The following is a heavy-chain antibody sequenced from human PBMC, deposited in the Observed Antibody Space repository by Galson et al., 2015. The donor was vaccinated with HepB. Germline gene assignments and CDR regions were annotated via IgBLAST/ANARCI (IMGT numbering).Heavy chain of an antibody. V-gene: IGHV1-46*01. CDR2: INPSGGST. D-gene: IGHD4-17*01. CDR1: GYTFTSYY. Sequence: VKVSCKASGYTFTSYYMHWVRQAPGQGLEWMGIINPSGGSTSYAQKFQGRVTMTRDTSTSTVYMELSSLRSEDTAVYYCARGYYGDPHYYYYGMDVWGQGTTVTVSS. CDR3: ARGYYGDPHYYYYGMDV. J-gene: IGHJ6*02.